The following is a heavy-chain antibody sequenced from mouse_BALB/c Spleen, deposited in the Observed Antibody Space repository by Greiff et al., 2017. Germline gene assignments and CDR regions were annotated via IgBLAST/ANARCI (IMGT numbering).Heavy chain of an antibody. CDR3: TRSNRYDYYAMDY. Sequence: VQLQQPGAELVRPGASVKLSCKASGYTFTSYWINWVKQRPGQGLEWIGNIYPSDSYTNYNQKFKDKATLTVDKSSSTAYMQLSSPTSEDSAVYYCTRSNRYDYYAMDYWGQGTSVTVSS. CDR1: GYTFTSYW. CDR2: IYPSDSYT. D-gene: IGHD2-14*01. J-gene: IGHJ4*01. V-gene: IGHV1-69*02.